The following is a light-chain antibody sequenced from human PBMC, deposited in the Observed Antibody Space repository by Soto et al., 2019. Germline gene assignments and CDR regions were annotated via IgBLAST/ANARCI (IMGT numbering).Light chain of an antibody. J-gene: IGLJ3*02. CDR1: SGDVGAYNY. CDR3: SSYTSSSTVV. Sequence: QSVLTQPASVSGSPGQSVTISCSGSSGDVGAYNYVSWYQRHPGKAPKLMIYDVTNRPSGVSNRFSGSKSGNTASLTISGLQAEDEADYFCSSYTSSSTVVFGGGTKLTVL. V-gene: IGLV2-14*01. CDR2: DVT.